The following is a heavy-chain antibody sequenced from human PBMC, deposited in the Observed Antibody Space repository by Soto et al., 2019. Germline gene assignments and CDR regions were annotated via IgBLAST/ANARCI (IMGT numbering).Heavy chain of an antibody. Sequence: ASVKVSCKASGYTFTSYYMHWVRQAPGQGLEWMGIINPSGGSTSYAQKFQGRVTMTRDTSTSTVYMELSSLRSEETAVYYCASPPVGAVAGNEGAFDIWGHGTMVTVSS. CDR2: INPSGGST. CDR1: GYTFTSYY. D-gene: IGHD6-19*01. V-gene: IGHV1-46*01. CDR3: ASPPVGAVAGNEGAFDI. J-gene: IGHJ3*02.